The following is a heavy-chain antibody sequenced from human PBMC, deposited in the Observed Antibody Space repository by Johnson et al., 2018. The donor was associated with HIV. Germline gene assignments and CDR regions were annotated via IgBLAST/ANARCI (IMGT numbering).Heavy chain of an antibody. Sequence: QVQLVESGGGLVKPGGSLRLSCAASGFTVSDYYMSWIRQSLGKWLEWVSYISSSCSTIYYADSVKGRFTISRDNAENALSLQMSRLRAEDTAVYCCARAPRLPVTYYYDTSGCTYDAFDIWGQGTMVTVSS. J-gene: IGHJ3*02. CDR3: ARAPRLPVTYYYDTSGCTYDAFDI. V-gene: IGHV3-11*04. CDR2: ISSSCSTI. CDR1: GFTVSDYY. D-gene: IGHD3-22*01.